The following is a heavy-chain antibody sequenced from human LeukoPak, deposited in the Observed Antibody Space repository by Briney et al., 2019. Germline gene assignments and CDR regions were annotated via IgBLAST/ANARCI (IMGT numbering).Heavy chain of an antibody. CDR3: AKDRSDNNTWYAGSH. V-gene: IGHV3-23*01. J-gene: IGHJ4*02. D-gene: IGHD2-8*01. CDR1: GFTFSDYY. CDR2: ISGSGDST. Sequence: GGSLRLSCAASGFTFSDYYMSWVRQAPGKGLEWVSGISGSGDSTYYADSMKGRFTISRDNSKSTLYLQMNSLRAEDTAVYYRAKDRSDNNTWYAGSHWGQGTLVTVSS.